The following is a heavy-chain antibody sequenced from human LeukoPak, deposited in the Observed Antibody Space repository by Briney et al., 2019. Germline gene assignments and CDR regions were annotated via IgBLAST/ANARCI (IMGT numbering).Heavy chain of an antibody. D-gene: IGHD2/OR15-2a*01. CDR1: GYIFTNHF. J-gene: IGHJ4*02. V-gene: IGHV1-46*01. Sequence: ASVNVSCKAPGYIFTNHFVHWVRQAPGQGLQWMGIISPSGDTTTYAQKFVGRVTLTRDTSTSTVYLDLRSLESEDTALYYCVRAADQYFDVWGQGIQVTVSS. CDR3: VRAADQYFDV. CDR2: ISPSGDTT.